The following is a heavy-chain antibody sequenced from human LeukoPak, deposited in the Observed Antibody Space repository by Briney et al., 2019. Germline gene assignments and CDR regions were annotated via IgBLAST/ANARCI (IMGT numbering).Heavy chain of an antibody. Sequence: HPGGSLRLSCAASGFTFSSYWMHWVRQAPGKGLVWVSRINSDGSSTSYADSVKGRFTISRDNSKNTLYLQMNSLRAEDTAVYYCAKGLNDKVAPQEGTTQTGGYYYYYMDVWGKGTTVTISS. CDR1: GFTFSSYW. V-gene: IGHV3-74*01. J-gene: IGHJ6*03. CDR2: INSDGSST. D-gene: IGHD1-1*01. CDR3: AKGLNDKVAPQEGTTQTGGYYYYYMDV.